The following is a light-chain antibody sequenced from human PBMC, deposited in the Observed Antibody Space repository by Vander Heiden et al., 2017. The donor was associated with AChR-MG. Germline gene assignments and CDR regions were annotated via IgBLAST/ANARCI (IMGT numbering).Light chain of an antibody. CDR1: QDIRNF. CDR3: HQEYHLQIT. Sequence: DIQMMQSPSSLSASVGDRVTITCRASQDIRNFLNWYHQRPGKAPNLLIYNASYLQTAVPSRFSGSGSEADYTFTISSLQPEDIGTYYCHQEYHLQITFGHGTKVVVK. J-gene: IGKJ3*01. CDR2: NAS. V-gene: IGKV1-33*01.